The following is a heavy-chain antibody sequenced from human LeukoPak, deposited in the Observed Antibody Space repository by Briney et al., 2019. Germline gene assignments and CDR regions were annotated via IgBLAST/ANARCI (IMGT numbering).Heavy chain of an antibody. D-gene: IGHD5-24*01. CDR3: AGQRWLQSDLDY. V-gene: IGHV3-74*01. Sequence: GGSLRLSCAASGFTFSNAWMSWVRQAPGKGLVWVSRIDSDGSSTSYADSVKGRFTSVKGRFTISRDNAKNTLYLQMNSLRAEDTAVYYCAGQRWLQSDLDYWGQGTLVTVSS. CDR1: GFTFSNAW. CDR2: IDSDGSST. J-gene: IGHJ4*02.